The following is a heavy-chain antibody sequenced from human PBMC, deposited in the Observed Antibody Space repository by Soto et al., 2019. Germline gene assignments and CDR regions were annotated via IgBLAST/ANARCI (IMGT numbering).Heavy chain of an antibody. CDR3: ARPPGRDGYKSHRPYYFDY. D-gene: IGHD5-12*01. J-gene: IGHJ4*02. CDR1: GYSFTSYW. V-gene: IGHV5-51*01. Sequence: PGASLKISCKGSGYSFTSYWIGWVRQMPGKGLEWMGIIYPGDSDTRYSPSFQGQVTISADKSISTAYLQWSSLKASDTAMYYCARPPGRDGYKSHRPYYFDYWGQGTLVTVPQ. CDR2: IYPGDSDT.